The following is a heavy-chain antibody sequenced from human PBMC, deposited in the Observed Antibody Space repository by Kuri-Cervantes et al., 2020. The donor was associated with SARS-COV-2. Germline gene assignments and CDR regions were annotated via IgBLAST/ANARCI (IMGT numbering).Heavy chain of an antibody. V-gene: IGHV1-46*01. D-gene: IGHD2-2*01. CDR1: GYTFTSYY. Sequence: ASVKVSCKASGYTFTSYYMHWVRQAPGQGLEWMGIIKPSGGSTSYAQKCQGRVTMTRDTYTSTVYKELSSLRSVETAVYYCAREDIVVVPAYYDDAFDIWGQGTMVTVSS. CDR2: IKPSGGST. CDR3: AREDIVVVPAYYDDAFDI. J-gene: IGHJ3*02.